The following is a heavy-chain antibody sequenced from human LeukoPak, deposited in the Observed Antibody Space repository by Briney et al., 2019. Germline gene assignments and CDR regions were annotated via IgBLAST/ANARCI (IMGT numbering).Heavy chain of an antibody. J-gene: IGHJ6*02. CDR3: GRVDSSSWYMFNGMDV. V-gene: IGHV3-9*03. D-gene: IGHD6-13*01. CDR2: ISWNSGSI. Sequence: QAGGSLRLSCAASGFTFSSYAMSWVRQAPGKGLEWVSGISWNSGSIGYADSVKGRFTISRDNAKNSLYLQMNSLRAEDMALYYCGRVDSSSWYMFNGMDVWGQGTTVTVSS. CDR1: GFTFSSYA.